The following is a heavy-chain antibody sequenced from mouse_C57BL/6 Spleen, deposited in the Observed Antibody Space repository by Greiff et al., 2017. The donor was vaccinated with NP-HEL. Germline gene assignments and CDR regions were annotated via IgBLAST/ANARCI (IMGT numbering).Heavy chain of an antibody. CDR2: IYPSDSET. Sequence: QVQLQQPGAELVRPGSSVKLSCKASGYTFTSYWMDWVKQRPGQGLEWIGNIYPSDSETHYNQKFKDKATLTVDKSSSTAYMQLSSLTSEDSAVYYCARTAVYWYFDVWGTGTTVTVSS. V-gene: IGHV1-61*01. D-gene: IGHD4-1*01. CDR1: GYTFTSYW. J-gene: IGHJ1*03. CDR3: ARTAVYWYFDV.